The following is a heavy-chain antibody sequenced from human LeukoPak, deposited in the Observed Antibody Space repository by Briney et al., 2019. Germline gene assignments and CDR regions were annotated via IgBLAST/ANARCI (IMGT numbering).Heavy chain of an antibody. J-gene: IGHJ4*02. V-gene: IGHV3-23*01. D-gene: IGHD3-10*01. CDR2: ISGSGGTT. Sequence: PGGSLRLSCAASGFTFNSYAMNWVRQAPGKGLEWVSTISGSGGTTYYADSVKGRFTISRDNTKNTLYLQMNSLRAEDTAVYYCAKVGSGSYYKPHLDCWGQGTLVTVSS. CDR1: GFTFNSYA. CDR3: AKVGSGSYYKPHLDC.